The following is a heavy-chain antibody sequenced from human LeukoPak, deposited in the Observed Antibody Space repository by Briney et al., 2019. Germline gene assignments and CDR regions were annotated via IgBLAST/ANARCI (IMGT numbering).Heavy chain of an antibody. CDR2: LDVEDDEP. D-gene: IGHD2-2*01. CDR3: ATEATSPDYNYYMDV. CDR1: GYRLSELS. Sequence: GASVKVSCKVSGYRLSELSMHWVRQAPGKGLEWMGGLDVEDDEPIYAQKFQGRVIMTEDTSTDTAYMELSSLRSEDMAVYYCATEATSPDYNYYMDVWGKGTTVTVSS. V-gene: IGHV1-24*01. J-gene: IGHJ6*03.